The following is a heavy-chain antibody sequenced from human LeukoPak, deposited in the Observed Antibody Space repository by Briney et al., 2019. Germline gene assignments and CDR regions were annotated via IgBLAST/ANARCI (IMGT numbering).Heavy chain of an antibody. Sequence: SETLSLTCTVHGGSFSGYYWSWIRQPPGKGLEWIGEINHSGSTNYNPSLKSRVTISVDTSKNQFSLKLSSVTAADTAVYYCARVLRGYSYGYDYWGQGTLVTVSS. CDR1: GGSFSGYY. J-gene: IGHJ4*02. CDR2: INHSGST. D-gene: IGHD5-18*01. CDR3: ARVLRGYSYGYDY. V-gene: IGHV4-34*01.